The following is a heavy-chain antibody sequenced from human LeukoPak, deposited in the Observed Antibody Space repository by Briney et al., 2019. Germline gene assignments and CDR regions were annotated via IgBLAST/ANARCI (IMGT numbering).Heavy chain of an antibody. J-gene: IGHJ4*02. CDR3: ARVGMSITGTTNFDY. V-gene: IGHV4-31*03. CDR1: GGSISSGGYY. D-gene: IGHD1-20*01. CDR2: IYYSGST. Sequence: PSETLSLTCTVSGGSISSGGYYWSWIRQHPGTGLEWIGYIYYSGSTYYNPSLKSRVTISVDTSKNQFSLKLSSVTAADTAVYYCARVGMSITGTTNFDYWGQGTLVTVSS.